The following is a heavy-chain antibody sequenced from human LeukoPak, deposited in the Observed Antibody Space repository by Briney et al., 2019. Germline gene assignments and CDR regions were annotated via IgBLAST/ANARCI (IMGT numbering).Heavy chain of an antibody. D-gene: IGHD2-21*02. Sequence: GGSLRLSCAASGFTFDDYAMHWVRQAPGKGLEWVSGISWNSGSIGYADSVEGRFTISRDNAKNSLYLQMNSLRAEDTALYYCAKGSVVVTATTFDYWGQGTLVTVSS. V-gene: IGHV3-9*01. CDR1: GFTFDDYA. J-gene: IGHJ4*02. CDR3: AKGSVVVTATTFDY. CDR2: ISWNSGSI.